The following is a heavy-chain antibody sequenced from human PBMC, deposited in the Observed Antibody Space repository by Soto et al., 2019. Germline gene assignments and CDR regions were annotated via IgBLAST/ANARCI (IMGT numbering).Heavy chain of an antibody. J-gene: IGHJ3*02. CDR2: IYYSGST. D-gene: IGHD6-13*01. CDR3: ARLDKAAAGPTPNAFDI. Sequence: SGTLSLTCPVSGCSISSYYWSWVRPPPGEGLEWIGYIYYSGSTNYNPSLKSRVTISVDTSKNQFSLKLSSVTAADTAVYYCARLDKAAAGPTPNAFDIWGQGTMVTVSS. V-gene: IGHV4-59*08. CDR1: GCSISSYY.